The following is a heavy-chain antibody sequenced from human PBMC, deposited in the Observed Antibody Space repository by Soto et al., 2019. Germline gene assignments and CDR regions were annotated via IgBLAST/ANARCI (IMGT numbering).Heavy chain of an antibody. CDR2: ISYDGSDK. V-gene: IGHV3-30-3*01. D-gene: IGHD3-22*01. J-gene: IGHJ6*02. CDR1: GFTFSTYA. Sequence: QVQLVGSGGGVVQPGRSLRLSCAASGFTFSTYAMEWVRQAPGKGLDWVAFISYDGSDKEYANSVQGRFTISRDNSKNTLYLQMNSLKPEDTAVYYCARPVVAFYYYGMDVWGQGTTVTVSS. CDR3: ARPVVAFYYYGMDV.